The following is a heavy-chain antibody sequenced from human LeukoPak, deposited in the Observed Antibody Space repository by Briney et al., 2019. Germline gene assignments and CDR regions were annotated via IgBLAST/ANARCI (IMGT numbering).Heavy chain of an antibody. CDR3: ARVRRSGFYNWNPNRFDP. CDR2: IYHSGST. J-gene: IGHJ5*02. CDR1: GGSISSGGYS. D-gene: IGHD1-20*01. V-gene: IGHV4-30-2*01. Sequence: SETLSLTCAVSGGSISSGGYSWSWIRQPPGKGLEWIRYIYHSGSTYYNPSLKSRVTISVDRSKNQFSLKLSSVTAADTAVYYCARVRRSGFYNWNPNRFDPWGQGTLVTVSS.